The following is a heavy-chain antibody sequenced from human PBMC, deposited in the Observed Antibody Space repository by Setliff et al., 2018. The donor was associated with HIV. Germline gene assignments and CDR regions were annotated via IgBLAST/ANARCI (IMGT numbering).Heavy chain of an antibody. CDR2: INTQTGSP. CDR1: GYSFINYA. J-gene: IGHJ5*02. CDR3: ARALPGEYGGDLGWLDP. D-gene: IGHD4-17*01. V-gene: IGHV7-4-1*02. Sequence: GALVKVSCKASGYSFINYAMNWVRQAPGQGLEWMGWINTQTGSPTYAQAFTGRFVFSVDTSVTTTYLQISGLKADDTAVYYCARALPGEYGGDLGWLDPWGQGTLVTVSS.